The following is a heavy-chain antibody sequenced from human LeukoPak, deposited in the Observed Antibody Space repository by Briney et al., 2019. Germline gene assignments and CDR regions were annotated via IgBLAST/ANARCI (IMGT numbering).Heavy chain of an antibody. V-gene: IGHV3-48*03. J-gene: IGHJ5*02. CDR3: ARDRWFDP. CDR1: GFTFRSYE. Sequence: PGGSLRLSCAASGFTFRSYEMNWVRQAPGKGLEWVSYISSGGSTKYYADSVKGRFTISRDNAKNSLYLQMNSLRAEDTAVYYCARDRWFDPWGRGTLVTVSS. CDR2: ISSGGSTK.